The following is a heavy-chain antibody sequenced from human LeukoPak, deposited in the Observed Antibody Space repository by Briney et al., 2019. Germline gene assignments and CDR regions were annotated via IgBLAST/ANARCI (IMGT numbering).Heavy chain of an antibody. J-gene: IGHJ4*02. Sequence: GASVKVSCKASGYTFTSYGISWVRQAPGQGLEWMGWISAYNGNTNYAQKFQGRVTMTEDTSTDTAYMELSSLRSEDTAVYYCATGHLGYCSSTSCSRFDYWGQGTLVTVSS. CDR1: GYTFTSYG. D-gene: IGHD2-2*01. CDR3: ATGHLGYCSSTSCSRFDY. V-gene: IGHV1-18*01. CDR2: ISAYNGNT.